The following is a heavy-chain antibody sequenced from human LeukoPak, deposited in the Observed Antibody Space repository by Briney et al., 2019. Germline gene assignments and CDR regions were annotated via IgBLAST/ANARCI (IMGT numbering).Heavy chain of an antibody. J-gene: IGHJ4*02. CDR1: GFTFSSYG. CDR2: IWYDGSNK. CDR3: AKDDGYGYVDY. Sequence: PGGSMRLSCAASGFTFSSYGMHWVCQAPGKGLEWVAVIWYDGSNKYYADSVKGRFTISRDNSKNTLYLQMNSLRAEDTAVYYCAKDDGYGYVDYWGQGTLVTVSS. V-gene: IGHV3-33*06. D-gene: IGHD5-18*01.